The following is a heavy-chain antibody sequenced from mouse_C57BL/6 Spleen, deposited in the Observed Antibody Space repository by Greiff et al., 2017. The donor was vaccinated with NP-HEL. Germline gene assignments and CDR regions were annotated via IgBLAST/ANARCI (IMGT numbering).Heavy chain of an antibody. J-gene: IGHJ1*03. Sequence: VQLQESGAELVKPGASVKLSCKASGYTFTEYTIHWVKQRPGQGLEWIGWFYPGSGSTKYNEKFKDKATLTADKSSSTVYMVLSSSTSEASAVYFCATHEAPWYFDVWGTGTTVTASS. CDR3: ATHEAPWYFDV. CDR2: FYPGSGST. CDR1: GYTFTEYT. V-gene: IGHV1-62-2*01.